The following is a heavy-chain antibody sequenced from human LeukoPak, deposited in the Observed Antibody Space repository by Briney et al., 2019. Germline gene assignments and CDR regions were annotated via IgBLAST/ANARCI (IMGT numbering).Heavy chain of an antibody. J-gene: IGHJ4*02. V-gene: IGHV4-39*07. CDR3: ARRISSGWNFDY. D-gene: IGHD6-19*01. CDR2: IYYSGST. Sequence: SETLSLTCTVSGGSIRSSSYYWGGIRQPPGKGLEWIGSIYYSGSTYYNPSLKSRVTISVDTSKNQFSLKLNSVTAADTAVYYCARRISSGWNFDYWGQGTLVTVSS. CDR1: GGSIRSSSYY.